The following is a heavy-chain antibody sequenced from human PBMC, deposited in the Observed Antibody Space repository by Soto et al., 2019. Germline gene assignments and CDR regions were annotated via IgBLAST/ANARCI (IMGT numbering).Heavy chain of an antibody. CDR3: ARDGGYSYGDSSGDAFDI. J-gene: IGHJ3*02. D-gene: IGHD5-18*01. V-gene: IGHV1-46*01. CDR2: INPSGGST. Sequence: QVQLVQSGAEVKKPGASVKVSCKASGYTFTSYYMHWVRQAPGQGLEWMGIINPSGGSTSYAQKFQGRVTMTRDTSTSTVYMELSSLRSEDTAVYYCARDGGYSYGDSSGDAFDIWGQGTMVTVSS. CDR1: GYTFTSYY.